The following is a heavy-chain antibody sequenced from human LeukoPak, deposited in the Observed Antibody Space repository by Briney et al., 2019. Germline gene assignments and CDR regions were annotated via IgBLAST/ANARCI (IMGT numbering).Heavy chain of an antibody. CDR2: IYPGDSYT. Sequence: GESLKISCKGSGYSFSTYWIGWVRQMPGKGLEWKGIIYPGDSYTRYSPSFQGQVTISADKSISSAYLQWSSLKASDTAMYYCVRPMNGGNVYWGQGTLVTVSS. D-gene: IGHD4-23*01. J-gene: IGHJ4*02. CDR1: GYSFSTYW. CDR3: VRPMNGGNVY. V-gene: IGHV5-51*01.